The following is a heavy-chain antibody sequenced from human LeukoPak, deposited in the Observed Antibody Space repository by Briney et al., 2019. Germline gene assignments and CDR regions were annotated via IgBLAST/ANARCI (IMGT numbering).Heavy chain of an antibody. D-gene: IGHD1-26*01. CDR1: GGSISSSNW. Sequence: SGTLSLTCAVSGGSISSSNWWSWVRQPPGKGLEWIGEIYHSGSTYYNPSLKSRVTISVDRSKNQFSLKLSSVTAADTAVYYCAREGIVGATGFDYWGQGTLVTVSS. CDR3: AREGIVGATGFDY. CDR2: IYHSGST. J-gene: IGHJ4*02. V-gene: IGHV4-4*02.